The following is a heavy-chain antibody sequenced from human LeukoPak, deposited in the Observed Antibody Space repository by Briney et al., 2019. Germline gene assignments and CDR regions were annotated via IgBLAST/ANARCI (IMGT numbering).Heavy chain of an antibody. CDR1: GFTFDDYG. Sequence: PGGSLRLSCAASGFTFDDYGMSWVRQAPGKGLEWVSGINWNGGSTGYADSVKGRFTISRDNAKNSLYLQMNSLRAEDTALYYCARSPLYSSSWSRYYYYYMDVWGKGTTVTVSS. D-gene: IGHD6-13*01. CDR3: ARSPLYSSSWSRYYYYYMDV. V-gene: IGHV3-20*04. J-gene: IGHJ6*03. CDR2: INWNGGST.